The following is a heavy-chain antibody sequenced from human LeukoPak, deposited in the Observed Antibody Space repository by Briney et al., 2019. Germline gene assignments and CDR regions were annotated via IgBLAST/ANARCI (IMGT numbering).Heavy chain of an antibody. D-gene: IGHD5-18*01. CDR2: IYPGDSDT. Sequence: GESLKISCKGSGYSFTSYWIDWVRQMPGKGLEWMGIIYPGDSDTRYSPSFQGQVTISADKSISTAYLQWSSLKASDTAMYYCARHNGGYSYGSNYYYYMDVWGKGTTVTVSS. V-gene: IGHV5-51*01. J-gene: IGHJ6*03. CDR1: GYSFTSYW. CDR3: ARHNGGYSYGSNYYYYMDV.